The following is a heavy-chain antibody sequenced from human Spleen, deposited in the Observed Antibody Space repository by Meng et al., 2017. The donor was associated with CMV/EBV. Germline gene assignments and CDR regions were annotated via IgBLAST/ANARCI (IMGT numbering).Heavy chain of an antibody. Sequence: GESLKISCAASGFTFSSYAMSWVRQAPGKGLEWVSAISGSGGSTYYADSVKGRFTISRDNSKKTLYLQMSSLRAEDTAVYYCASPSRGWFYGMDVWGQGTTVTVSS. J-gene: IGHJ6*02. D-gene: IGHD3-22*01. CDR2: ISGSGGST. V-gene: IGHV3-23*01. CDR1: GFTFSSYA. CDR3: ASPSRGWFYGMDV.